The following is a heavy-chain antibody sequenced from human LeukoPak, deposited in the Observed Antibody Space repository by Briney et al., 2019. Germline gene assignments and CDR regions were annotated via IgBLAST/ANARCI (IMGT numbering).Heavy chain of an antibody. D-gene: IGHD1-1*01. Sequence: PGGSLRLSCAASGFTFNNYAMSWVRQAPGMGLEWLSYVSGSGGATYYAASVKGRFTISRDNSKNKVSLQMGSLRAEDTAVYYCAKNRVGTYKYYMDVWGNGTTVTVSS. CDR2: VSGSGGAT. CDR1: GFTFNNYA. V-gene: IGHV3-23*01. CDR3: AKNRVGTYKYYMDV. J-gene: IGHJ6*03.